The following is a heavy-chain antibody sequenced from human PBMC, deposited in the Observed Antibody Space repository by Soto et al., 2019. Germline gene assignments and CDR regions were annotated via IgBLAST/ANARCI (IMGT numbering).Heavy chain of an antibody. V-gene: IGHV4-31*03. J-gene: IGHJ4*02. Sequence: SETLSLTCTVSGGSISSGGYYWSWIRQHPGKGLEWIGYIYYSGNTYYKPSLQSRVTISLDTSKNQFSLKLNSVTAADTAVYYCARGHMVLGAFEYWGQGTLVTVS. CDR3: ARGHMVLGAFEY. CDR2: IYYSGNT. CDR1: GGSISSGGYY. D-gene: IGHD3-10*01.